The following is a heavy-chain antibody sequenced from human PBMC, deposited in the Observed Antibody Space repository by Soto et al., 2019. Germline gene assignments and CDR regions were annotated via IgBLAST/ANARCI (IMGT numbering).Heavy chain of an antibody. CDR1: GFTFSSYA. CDR3: ARVLPGRTGALYYYYYGMDV. V-gene: IGHV3-30-3*01. D-gene: IGHD3-10*01. J-gene: IGHJ6*02. Sequence: LRLSCAASGFTFSSYAMHWVRQAPGKGLEWVAVISYDGSNKYYADSVKGRFTISRDNSKNTLYLQMNSLRAADTAVYYCARVLPGRTGALYYYYYGMDVWGQGTTVTVSS. CDR2: ISYDGSNK.